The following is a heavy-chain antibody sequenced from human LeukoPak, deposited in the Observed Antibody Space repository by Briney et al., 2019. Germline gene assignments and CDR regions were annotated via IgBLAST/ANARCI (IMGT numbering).Heavy chain of an antibody. CDR2: IYYSGST. CDR1: GGSISSGDYY. V-gene: IGHV4-30-4*08. J-gene: IGHJ4*02. Sequence: SETLSLTCTVSGGSISSGDYYWSWIRQPPGKGLEWIGYIYYSGSTYYNPSLKSRVTISVDTSKNQFSLKLSSATAADTAVYYCASSRRSARLQFDYWGQGILVTVSS. D-gene: IGHD4-11*01. CDR3: ASSRRSARLQFDY.